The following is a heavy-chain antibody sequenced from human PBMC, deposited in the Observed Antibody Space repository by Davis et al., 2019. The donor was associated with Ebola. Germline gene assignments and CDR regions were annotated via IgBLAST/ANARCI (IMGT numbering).Heavy chain of an antibody. CDR3: ASGGDYDH. Sequence: SETLSLTCTVSGGSISSSSYYWGWIRQPPGKGLEWIGYIYYSGSTNYNPSLKSRVTISVDTSKNQFSLKLSSVTAADTAVYYCASGGDYDHWGQGTLVTVSS. J-gene: IGHJ4*02. V-gene: IGHV4-61*05. CDR2: IYYSGST. D-gene: IGHD4-17*01. CDR1: GGSISSSSYY.